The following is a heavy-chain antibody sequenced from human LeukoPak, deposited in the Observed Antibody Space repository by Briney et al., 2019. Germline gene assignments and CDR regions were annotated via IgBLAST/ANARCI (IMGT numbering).Heavy chain of an antibody. CDR3: ARDAPREYYYDISGYDY. D-gene: IGHD3-22*01. CDR2: INHSGST. V-gene: IGHV4-34*01. Sequence: SETLSLTCAVYGGSFSCYYWSWIRQPPGKGLEWIGEINHSGSTNYNPSLKSRVTISVDTSKNQFSLKLSSVTAADTAVYYCARDAPREYYYDISGYDYWRQGTLVTVSS. J-gene: IGHJ4*02. CDR1: GGSFSCYY.